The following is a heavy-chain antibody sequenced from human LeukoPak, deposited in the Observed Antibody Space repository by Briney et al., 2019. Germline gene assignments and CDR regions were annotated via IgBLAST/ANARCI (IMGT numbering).Heavy chain of an antibody. CDR2: IYYSGST. CDR3: ARERGYSYGYVLDY. CDR1: GGSISSYY. D-gene: IGHD5-18*01. Sequence: SETLSLTCTVSGGSISSYYWSWIRQPPGKGLEWIGYIYYSGSTNYNPSLKSRVTISVDTSKNQFSLKLSSVTAADTAVYCCARERGYSYGYVLDYWGQGTLVTVSS. V-gene: IGHV4-59*01. J-gene: IGHJ4*02.